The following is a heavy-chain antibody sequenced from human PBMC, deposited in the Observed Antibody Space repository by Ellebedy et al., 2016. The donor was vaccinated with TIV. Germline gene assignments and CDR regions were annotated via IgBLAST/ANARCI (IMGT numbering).Heavy chain of an antibody. Sequence: GGSLRLSCAASGFTFSSYGMHWVRQAPGKGLEWVAVIWYDGSNKYYADSVKGRLTISRDNSKNTLYLQMNSLRGEDTAVYYCARDPGGATWVFDPWGQGTLVTVSS. J-gene: IGHJ5*02. CDR1: GFTFSSYG. CDR3: ARDPGGATWVFDP. D-gene: IGHD1-26*01. V-gene: IGHV3-33*01. CDR2: IWYDGSNK.